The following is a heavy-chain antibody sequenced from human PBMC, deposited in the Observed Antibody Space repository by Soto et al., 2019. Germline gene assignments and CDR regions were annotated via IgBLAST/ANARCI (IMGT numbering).Heavy chain of an antibody. Sequence: PGGSLRLSCAASGFTFSSYSMNWVRQAPGKGLEWVSSISSSSSYIYYADSVKGRFTISRDNAKNSLYLQMNSLRAEDTAVYYCARVGVAGTGRLYYYGMDVWGQGTTVTVSS. V-gene: IGHV3-21*01. J-gene: IGHJ6*02. CDR1: GFTFSSYS. CDR3: ARVGVAGTGRLYYYGMDV. D-gene: IGHD6-19*01. CDR2: ISSSSSYI.